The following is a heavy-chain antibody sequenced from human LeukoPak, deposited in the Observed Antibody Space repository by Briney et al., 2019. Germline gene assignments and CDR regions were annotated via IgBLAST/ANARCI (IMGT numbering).Heavy chain of an antibody. J-gene: IGHJ4*02. Sequence: GSSVKVSCKASGGTFSSYAISWVRQAPGQGLEWMGGITPIFGTANYARKFQGGVTITTDESTSTAYMELSSLRSEDTAVYYCASLRDGYNYSDYWGQGTLVTVSS. V-gene: IGHV1-69*05. CDR3: ASLRDGYNYSDY. D-gene: IGHD5-24*01. CDR2: ITPIFGTA. CDR1: GGTFSSYA.